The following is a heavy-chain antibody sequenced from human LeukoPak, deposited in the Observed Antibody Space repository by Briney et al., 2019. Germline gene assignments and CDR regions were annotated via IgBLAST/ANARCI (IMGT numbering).Heavy chain of an antibody. CDR3: ARGLRTIFGVVTPHYYYYGMDV. V-gene: IGHV1-8*02. D-gene: IGHD3-3*01. CDR2: MNPNSGNT. J-gene: IGHJ6*02. Sequence: ASVKVSCKASGYTFTSYGISWVRQAPGQGLEWMGWMNPNSGNTGYAQKFQGRVTMTRNTSISTAYMELSSLRSEDTAVYYCARGLRTIFGVVTPHYYYYGMDVWGQGTTVTVSS. CDR1: GYTFTSYG.